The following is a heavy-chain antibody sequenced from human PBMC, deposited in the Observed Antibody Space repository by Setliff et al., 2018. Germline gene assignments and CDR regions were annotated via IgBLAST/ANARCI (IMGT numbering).Heavy chain of an antibody. CDR2: IIPMFGTP. CDR1: GYTFTAYY. D-gene: IGHD5-18*01. CDR3: AREGVDTRSSTDYRYYMDV. V-gene: IGHV1-69*05. Sequence: SVKVSCKASGYTFTAYYIHWVRQAPGQGLKWMGGIIPMFGTPAYAQKFQDRVTITTDESTSTAYMELRSLRTEDTAVYYCAREGVDTRSSTDYRYYMDVWGKGTTVTVSS. J-gene: IGHJ6*03.